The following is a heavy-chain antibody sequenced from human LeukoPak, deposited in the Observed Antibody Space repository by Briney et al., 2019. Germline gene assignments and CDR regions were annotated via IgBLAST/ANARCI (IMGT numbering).Heavy chain of an antibody. D-gene: IGHD6-19*01. Sequence: GGSLRLSCAASGFTFSSYSMTWVRQAPGKGLEWVSSISSSSSYIYYADSVKGRFTISRDNAKNSLYLQMNSLRAEDTAVYYCAKDPSPSIAVAGYFQHWGQGTLVTVSS. V-gene: IGHV3-21*01. CDR1: GFTFSSYS. CDR3: AKDPSPSIAVAGYFQH. CDR2: ISSSSSYI. J-gene: IGHJ1*01.